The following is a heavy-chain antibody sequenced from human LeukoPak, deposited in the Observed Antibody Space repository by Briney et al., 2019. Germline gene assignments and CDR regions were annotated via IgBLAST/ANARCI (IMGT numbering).Heavy chain of an antibody. CDR1: GGTFSSYA. Sequence: SVKVSCKASGGTFSSYAISWVRQAPGQGLEWVGGIIPIFGTANYAQKFQGRVTITTDESTSTAYMELSSLRSEDTAVYYCASSFYRIAAPAAHFDYWGQGTLVTVSS. V-gene: IGHV1-69*05. CDR2: IIPIFGTA. D-gene: IGHD6-6*01. CDR3: ASSFYRIAAPAAHFDY. J-gene: IGHJ4*02.